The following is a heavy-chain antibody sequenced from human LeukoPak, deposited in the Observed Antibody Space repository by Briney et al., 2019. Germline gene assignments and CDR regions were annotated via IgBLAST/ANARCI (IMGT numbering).Heavy chain of an antibody. D-gene: IGHD5-18*01. CDR2: ISYDGSNK. CDR1: GFTFSSYC. V-gene: IGHV3-30*18. J-gene: IGHJ4*02. CDR3: AKGLQLRAPIDY. Sequence: GRSLRLSCAASGFTFSSYCMHWVRQAPGKGLEWVAVISYDGSNKYYADSVKGRFTISRDNSKNTLYLQMNSLRAEDTAVYYCAKGLQLRAPIDYWGEGTLVTVSS.